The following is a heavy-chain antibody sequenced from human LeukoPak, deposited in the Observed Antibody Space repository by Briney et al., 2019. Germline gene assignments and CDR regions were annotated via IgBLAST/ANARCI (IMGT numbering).Heavy chain of an antibody. CDR2: MNPNSGNT. D-gene: IGHD5-24*01. Sequence: RASVKVSCKASGYTFTSYDINWVRQATGQGLKWMGWMNPNSGNTGYAQKFQGRVTMTRNTSISTAYMELSSLRSEDTAVYYCARIVEMATDDDYWGQGTLVTVSS. J-gene: IGHJ4*02. CDR3: ARIVEMATDDDY. V-gene: IGHV1-8*01. CDR1: GYTFTSYD.